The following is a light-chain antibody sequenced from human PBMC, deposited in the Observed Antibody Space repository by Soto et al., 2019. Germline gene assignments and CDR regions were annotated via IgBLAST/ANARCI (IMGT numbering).Light chain of an antibody. CDR1: SSDVGGHDY. Sequence: QSALTQPASVSGSPGQSITISCTGTSSDVGGHDYVSWYQQHPDKAPKFMIYEVTNRPSGVSHRFSGSKSGNTASLTISGLQAEDEADYYCSSYTTARTYVFGTGTKVTVL. V-gene: IGLV2-14*01. CDR3: SSYTTARTYV. J-gene: IGLJ1*01. CDR2: EVT.